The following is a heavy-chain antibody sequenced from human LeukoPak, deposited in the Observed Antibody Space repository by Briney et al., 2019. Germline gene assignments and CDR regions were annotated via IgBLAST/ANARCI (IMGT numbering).Heavy chain of an antibody. Sequence: ASVKVSCKASGYTFTGYYMHWVRQARGQGLEWMGWINPNSGGTNYAQKFQGRVTMTRDTSISTAYMELSRLRSDDTAVYYCARDSVSSSSFDYWGQGTLVTVSS. CDR2: INPNSGGT. J-gene: IGHJ4*02. CDR1: GYTFTGYY. D-gene: IGHD6-6*01. CDR3: ARDSVSSSSFDY. V-gene: IGHV1-2*02.